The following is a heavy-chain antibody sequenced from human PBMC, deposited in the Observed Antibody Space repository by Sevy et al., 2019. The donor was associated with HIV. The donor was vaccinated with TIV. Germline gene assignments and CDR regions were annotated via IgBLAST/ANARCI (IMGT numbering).Heavy chain of an antibody. CDR1: GFTFSSYA. CDR2: ISGSGGST. CDR3: AKDNYYYDSSGYYSGNDY. V-gene: IGHV3-23*01. D-gene: IGHD3-22*01. Sequence: GGSLRLSCAASGFTFSSYAMSWVRQAPGKGLEWDSAISGSGGSTYYADSVKGRFTISRDNSKNTLYLQMNSLRAEDTAVYYCAKDNYYYDSSGYYSGNDYWGQGTLVTVSS. J-gene: IGHJ4*02.